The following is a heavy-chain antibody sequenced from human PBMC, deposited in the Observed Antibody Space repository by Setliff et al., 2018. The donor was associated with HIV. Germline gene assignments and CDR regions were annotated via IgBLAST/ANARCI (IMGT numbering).Heavy chain of an antibody. D-gene: IGHD6-19*01. CDR2: IYSGGST. CDR3: ARLRGWYGFYYFDY. V-gene: IGHV3-53*01. CDR1: GFIVSGNY. J-gene: IGHJ4*02. Sequence: GGSLRLSCAASGFIVSGNYMSWVRQAPGKELEWVSFIYSGGSTYYADSVKGRFTISRDNSKNTLFLQMNSLRTEDTAVYYGARLRGWYGFYYFDYWGQGTLVTVSS.